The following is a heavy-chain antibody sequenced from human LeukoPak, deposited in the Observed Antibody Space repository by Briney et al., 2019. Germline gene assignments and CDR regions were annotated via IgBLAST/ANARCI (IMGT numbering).Heavy chain of an antibody. CDR3: ARGLDYGDYVGHFDY. CDR2: ISYDGSNK. V-gene: IGHV3-30-3*01. J-gene: IGHJ4*02. CDR1: GFTFSSYA. D-gene: IGHD4-17*01. Sequence: GGSLRLSCAASGFTFSSYAMHWVRHAPGKGLEWVAVISYDGSNKYYADSVKGRFTISRDNSKNTLYLQMNSLRAEDTAVYYCARGLDYGDYVGHFDYWGQGTLVTVSS.